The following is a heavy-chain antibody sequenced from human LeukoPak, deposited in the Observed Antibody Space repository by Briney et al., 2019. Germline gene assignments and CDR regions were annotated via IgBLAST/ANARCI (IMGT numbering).Heavy chain of an antibody. D-gene: IGHD5-18*01. J-gene: IGHJ4*02. Sequence: GGSLRLSCAASKFNFAMSWVRQTADKRLEWVSAISGSGDATFYTDSVKGRFTISRDNSKNTLYLQMNSLRAEDTAVYYCARDLSGVTGYTYGRGIDYWGQGTLVTVSS. CDR3: ARDLSGVTGYTYGRGIDY. V-gene: IGHV3-23*01. CDR2: ISGSGDAT. CDR1: KFNFA.